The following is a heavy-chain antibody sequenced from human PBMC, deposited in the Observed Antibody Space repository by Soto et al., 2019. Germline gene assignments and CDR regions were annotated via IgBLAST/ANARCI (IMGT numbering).Heavy chain of an antibody. V-gene: IGHV3-23*01. CDR2: ISGSGGST. CDR3: AKGPQVQLERQGPLGY. D-gene: IGHD1-1*01. J-gene: IGHJ4*02. Sequence: GGSLRLSCAASGFTFSSYAMSWVRQAPGKGLEWVSAISGSGGSTYYADSVKGRFTISRDNSKNTLYLQMNSLRAEDTAVYYCAKGPQVQLERQGPLGYWGQGTLVTVSS. CDR1: GFTFSSYA.